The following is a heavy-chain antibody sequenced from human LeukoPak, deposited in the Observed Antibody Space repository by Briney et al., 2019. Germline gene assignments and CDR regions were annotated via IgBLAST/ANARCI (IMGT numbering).Heavy chain of an antibody. CDR2: INHSGST. CDR1: GGSFSGYY. D-gene: IGHD3-22*01. V-gene: IGHV4-34*01. Sequence: SETLSLTCAVYGGSFSGYYWSWIRQPPGKGLEWIGEINHSGSTNYNPSLKSRVTISVDTSKNQFSLKLSSVTAADTAVYYCARVLAIYYDSSGHYQHFDYWGQGTLVTVSS. J-gene: IGHJ4*02. CDR3: ARVLAIYYDSSGHYQHFDY.